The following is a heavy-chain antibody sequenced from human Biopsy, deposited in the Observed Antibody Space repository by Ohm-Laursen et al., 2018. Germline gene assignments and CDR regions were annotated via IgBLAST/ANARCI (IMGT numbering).Heavy chain of an antibody. V-gene: IGHV3-21*01. J-gene: IGHJ6*02. Sequence: SLRLSCSASGFSVSSYDMNRVRPAPGKGLEWISYISETSSHIYDADSVRGRFTVARDIAKNSLYLQLISLRVEDTAVYYCARDSSRRAREGGMDVWGQGTTVTVSS. D-gene: IGHD6-6*01. CDR1: GFSVSSYD. CDR3: ARDSSRRAREGGMDV. CDR2: ISETSSHI.